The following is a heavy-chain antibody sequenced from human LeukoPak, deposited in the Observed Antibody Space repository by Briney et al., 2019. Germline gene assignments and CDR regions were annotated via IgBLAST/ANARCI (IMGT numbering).Heavy chain of an antibody. CDR1: GFTFSNYY. CDR2: ISGSNSPI. V-gene: IGHV3-11*04. D-gene: IGHD2-21*01. Sequence: NSGGSLRLSCAASGFTFSNYYMSWIRQAPGKGLEWVSYISGSNSPIYYADSVKGRFTISRDNAKNSLYLQMDSLRAEDAAIYYCARVRDAYNYFHYWGQGTLVTVSS. CDR3: ARVRDAYNYFHY. J-gene: IGHJ4*02.